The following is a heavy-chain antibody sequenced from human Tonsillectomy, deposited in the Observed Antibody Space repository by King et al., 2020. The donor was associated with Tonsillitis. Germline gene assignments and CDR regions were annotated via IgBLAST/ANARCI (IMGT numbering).Heavy chain of an antibody. J-gene: IGHJ4*02. CDR2: IYSGGST. CDR1: GFTVSSNY. V-gene: IGHV3-53*01. CDR3: ARGGEYYYDRADDY. Sequence: VQLVESGGGLIQPGGSLRLSCAASGFTVSSNYMSWVRQAPGKGLEWVSVIYSGGSTYYADSVKGRFTISRDNSKNTLYLQMNSLRAEDTAVYYCARGGEYYYDRADDYWGQGTLVTVSS. D-gene: IGHD3-22*01.